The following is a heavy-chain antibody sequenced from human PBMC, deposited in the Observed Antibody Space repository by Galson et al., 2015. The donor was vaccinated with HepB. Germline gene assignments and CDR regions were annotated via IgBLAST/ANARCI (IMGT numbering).Heavy chain of an antibody. CDR2: IKSKTDGGTT. V-gene: IGHV3-15*07. J-gene: IGHJ4*02. CDR3: TTYFRHSYVRRPFDY. D-gene: IGHD3-10*02. Sequence: SLRLSCAASGFTFSNAWMNWVRQAPGKGLEWVGRIKSKTDGGTTAYAAPVKGRFTISRDDSKNTLYLQMNSLKTEDTAVYYCTTYFRHSYVRRPFDYWGQGTLVTVSS. CDR1: GFTFSNAW.